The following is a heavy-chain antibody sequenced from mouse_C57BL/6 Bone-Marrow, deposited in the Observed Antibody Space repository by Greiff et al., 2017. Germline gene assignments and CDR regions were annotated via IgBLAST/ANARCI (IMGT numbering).Heavy chain of an antibody. CDR2: ISNGGGST. CDR1: GFTFSDYY. J-gene: IGHJ4*01. CDR3: ARHDYYSNPYAIGY. V-gene: IGHV5-12*01. Sequence: DVMLVESGGGLVQPGGSLKLSCAASGFTFSDYYMYWVRQTPEKRLEWVAYISNGGGSTYYPDTVKGRFTISRDNAKNTLYLQMSRLKSEDTAMYYSARHDYYSNPYAIGYWGQEASETVSS. D-gene: IGHD2-5*01.